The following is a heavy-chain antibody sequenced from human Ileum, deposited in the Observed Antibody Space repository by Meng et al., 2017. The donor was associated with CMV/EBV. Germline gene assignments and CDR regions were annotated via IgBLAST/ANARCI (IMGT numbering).Heavy chain of an antibody. Sequence: SETLSLTCSVSGGSISSYYWSWIRQPPGKGLEWIGYIYYSGSTNYNPSLKRRVTILIDTSKNQFSLKLSSVTAADTAVYYCAGDQLQTYFYGADVWGQGTTVTVSS. V-gene: IGHV4-59*01. CDR2: IYYSGST. D-gene: IGHD6-6*01. CDR3: AGDQLQTYFYGADV. CDR1: GGSISSYY. J-gene: IGHJ6*02.